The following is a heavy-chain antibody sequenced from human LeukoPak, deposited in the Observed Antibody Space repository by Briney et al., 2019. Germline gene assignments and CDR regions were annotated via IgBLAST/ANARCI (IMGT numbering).Heavy chain of an antibody. D-gene: IGHD6-6*01. CDR1: GFTFSSYS. CDR2: INHSGST. Sequence: GSLRLSCAASGFTFSSYSMNWVRQAPGKGLEWIGEINHSGSTNYNPSLKSRVTISVDTSKNQFSLKLSSVTAADTAVYYCARRSWAARQKNWFDPWGQGTLVTVSS. V-gene: IGHV4-34*01. CDR3: ARRSWAARQKNWFDP. J-gene: IGHJ5*02.